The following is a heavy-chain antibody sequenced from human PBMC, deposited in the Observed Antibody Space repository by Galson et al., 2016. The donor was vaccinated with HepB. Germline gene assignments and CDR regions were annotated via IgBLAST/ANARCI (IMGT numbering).Heavy chain of an antibody. D-gene: IGHD6-6*01. CDR2: IKRKTDGGTA. CDR3: TRDSYTSSSRADY. V-gene: IGHV3-15*01. CDR1: GFTFSTYS. Sequence: SLRLSCAASGFTFSTYSMNWVRQAPGRGLEWVGRIKRKTDGGTADYAAPVKGRFTILRDDSKNTLYLQMNSLKTEDTAVYYCTRDSYTSSSRADYWGQRTLVTVSS. J-gene: IGHJ4*02.